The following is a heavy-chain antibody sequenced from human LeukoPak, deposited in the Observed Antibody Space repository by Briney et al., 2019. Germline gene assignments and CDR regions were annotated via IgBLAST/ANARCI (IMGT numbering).Heavy chain of an antibody. D-gene: IGHD2-21*02. Sequence: SETLSLTCTVSGGSISSYYWSWIRQPPGKGLEWIGYIYYSGSTNYNPSLKSRVTISVDTSKNQFSLKLSSVTAADTAVYYCARDHLCGGACSSDYDAFDVWGQGTVVTVSS. CDR1: GGSISSYY. J-gene: IGHJ3*01. CDR3: ARDHLCGGACSSDYDAFDV. CDR2: IYYSGST. V-gene: IGHV4-59*01.